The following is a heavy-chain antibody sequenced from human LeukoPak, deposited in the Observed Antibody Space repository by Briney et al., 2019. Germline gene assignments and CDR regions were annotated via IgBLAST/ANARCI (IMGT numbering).Heavy chain of an antibody. CDR2: IYTSGST. D-gene: IGHD2-2*01. V-gene: IGHV4-61*02. CDR1: GGSISSGGYY. Sequence: SETLSLTCTVSGGSISSGGYYWSWIRQHPGKGLEWIGRIYTSGSTNYNPSLKSRVTMSVDTSKNQFSLKLSSVTAADTAVYYCARDLGYCSSTSCSSQGWFDPWGQGTLVTVSS. CDR3: ARDLGYCSSTSCSSQGWFDP. J-gene: IGHJ5*02.